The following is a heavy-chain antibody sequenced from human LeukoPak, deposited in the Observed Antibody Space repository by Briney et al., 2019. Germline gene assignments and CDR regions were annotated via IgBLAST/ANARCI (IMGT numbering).Heavy chain of an antibody. V-gene: IGHV1-18*01. CDR1: GYTFTSYG. CDR3: TRGDNYIMVSDPFDY. CDR2: ISAHNGNT. D-gene: IGHD2-8*01. J-gene: IGHJ4*02. Sequence: ASVKVSCKASGYTFTSYGIHWVRQAPGQGLEWMGWISAHNGNTNLAQRFQGRVTLTTDTSTNTAYMEVKNLKSDDTAVYFCTRGDNYIMVSDPFDYWGQGTLVTVSS.